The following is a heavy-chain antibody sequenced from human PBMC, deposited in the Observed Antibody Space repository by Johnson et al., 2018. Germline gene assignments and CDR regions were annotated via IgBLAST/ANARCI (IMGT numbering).Heavy chain of an antibody. V-gene: IGHV3-11*01. CDR2: ISGEGSNI. CDR3: ARLQQLAYYYMDV. D-gene: IGHD6-13*01. Sequence: QLVQSGGGLVKPGGSLRLSCAASGFTFSDYYMSWVRQAPGKGLEWLSYISGEGSNINYRDPAEGRLTISRDNAKNALYLHVDSLRAEDTAVYYCARLQQLAYYYMDVWGKGTTVTVSS. J-gene: IGHJ6*03. CDR1: GFTFSDYY.